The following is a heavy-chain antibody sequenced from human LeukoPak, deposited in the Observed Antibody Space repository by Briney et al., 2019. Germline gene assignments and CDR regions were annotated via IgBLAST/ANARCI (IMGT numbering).Heavy chain of an antibody. CDR3: ARHTRLEY. D-gene: IGHD1-1*01. CDR1: GFTFSNYW. Sequence: GPLRLSCAASGFTFSNYWMSWVRQAPGKGLECVANIQQGGREKYYVDSVKGRFTISRDNAKNSLYLQMNSLRAEDTAVYYCARHTRLEYWGQGTLVTLSS. J-gene: IGHJ4*02. V-gene: IGHV3-7*01. CDR2: IQQGGREK.